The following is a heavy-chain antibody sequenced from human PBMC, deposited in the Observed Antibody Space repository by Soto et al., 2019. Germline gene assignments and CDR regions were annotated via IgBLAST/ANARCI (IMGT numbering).Heavy chain of an antibody. CDR1: GFTFSSYG. Sequence: GGSLRLSCAASGFTFSSYGMHWVRQAPGKGLEWVAVIWYDGSNKYYADSVKGRFTISRDNSKNTLYLQMNSLRAEDTAVYYCAKTGYPHPYLDYWGQGTLVTVSS. D-gene: IGHD3-9*01. J-gene: IGHJ4*02. V-gene: IGHV3-33*06. CDR3: AKTGYPHPYLDY. CDR2: IWYDGSNK.